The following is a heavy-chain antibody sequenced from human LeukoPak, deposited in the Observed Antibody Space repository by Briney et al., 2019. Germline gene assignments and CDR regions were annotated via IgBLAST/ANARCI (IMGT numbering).Heavy chain of an antibody. J-gene: IGHJ4*02. CDR2: IYMGGST. V-gene: IGHV3-66*01. CDR3: ARDLGITY. Sequence: GGSLRLSCAASGFTVSNNYMSWVRQAPGKGREWVSVIYMGGSTYYSYSVKGRFTISRDNSTNPLYLQMNSLRAGDPAVYYCARDLGITYWGQGTLVTVSS. CDR1: GFTVSNNY. D-gene: IGHD7-27*01.